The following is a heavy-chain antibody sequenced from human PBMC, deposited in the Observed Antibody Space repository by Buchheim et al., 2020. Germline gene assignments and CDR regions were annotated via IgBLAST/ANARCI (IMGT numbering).Heavy chain of an antibody. CDR1: GFTFSSYS. Sequence: EVQLVESGGGLVKPGGSLRLSCAASGFTFSSYSMNWVRQAPGKGLEWVSSISSSSSYIYYADSVKGRFTISRDNAKNSLYLPMNSLRAEDTAVYYCAREGRSTSRGIAARPSGYWGQGTL. J-gene: IGHJ4*02. CDR2: ISSSSSYI. CDR3: AREGRSTSRGIAARPSGY. V-gene: IGHV3-21*01. D-gene: IGHD6-6*01.